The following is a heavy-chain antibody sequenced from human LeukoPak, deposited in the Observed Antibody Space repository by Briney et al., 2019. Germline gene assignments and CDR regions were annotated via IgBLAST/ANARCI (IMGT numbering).Heavy chain of an antibody. V-gene: IGHV3-23*01. CDR2: ISGSGSST. J-gene: IGHJ4*02. CDR3: AKDSTYSNTWYYFDY. Sequence: GGSLRLPCAASGFTFSSFGISWVSQAPGKGLEWVSSISGSGSSTYYADSVKGRFTISRDNSKNTVYLQMNSLRADDTAVYYCAKDSTYSNTWYYFDYRGRGTLVSVSS. D-gene: IGHD6-13*01. CDR1: GFTFSSFG.